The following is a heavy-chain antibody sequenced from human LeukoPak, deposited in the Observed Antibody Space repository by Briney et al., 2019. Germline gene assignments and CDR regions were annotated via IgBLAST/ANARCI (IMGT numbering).Heavy chain of an antibody. D-gene: IGHD2-8*01. Sequence: PGGSLRLSCAASGFTFSSYAMSWVRQAPGKGLEWVSAISGSGGSTYYADSVKGRFTISRDNSKNTLYLQMNSLRAVDTAVYYCAKEALKYCTNGVCYITPLGNYFDYWGQGTLVTVSS. J-gene: IGHJ4*02. CDR3: AKEALKYCTNGVCYITPLGNYFDY. CDR2: ISGSGGST. V-gene: IGHV3-23*01. CDR1: GFTFSSYA.